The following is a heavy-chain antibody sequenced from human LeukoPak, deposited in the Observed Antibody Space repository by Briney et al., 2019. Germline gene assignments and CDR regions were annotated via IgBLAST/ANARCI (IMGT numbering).Heavy chain of an antibody. CDR1: GESLSDHD. CDR3: ARGKGDLSMIVMIVTAVEFYFDS. CDR2: INHRGAT. Sequence: SETLSLTCAVFGESLSDHDWSWLRQPPGKGLEWIGEINHRGATNYNPSLKSRVTLSLDTSKNQVSLKLNSLTAADTAVYYCARGKGDLSMIVMIVTAVEFYFDSWGPGTLVTVSS. J-gene: IGHJ4*02. V-gene: IGHV4-34*01. D-gene: IGHD3-22*01.